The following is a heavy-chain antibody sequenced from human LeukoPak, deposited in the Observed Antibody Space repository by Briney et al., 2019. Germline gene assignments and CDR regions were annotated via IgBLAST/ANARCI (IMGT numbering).Heavy chain of an antibody. CDR2: INAGNGNT. D-gene: IGHD1-26*01. CDR1: GYTFTSYA. J-gene: IGHJ3*02. V-gene: IGHV1-3*01. Sequence: ASVKVSCKASGYTFTSYAMHWVRQAPGQRLEWMGWINAGNGNTKYSQKFQGRVTITRDTSASTAYMELSSLRSEDTAVYYCARAGSLGLEYSGSYYGAFDIWGQGTMVTVSS. CDR3: ARAGSLGLEYSGSYYGAFDI.